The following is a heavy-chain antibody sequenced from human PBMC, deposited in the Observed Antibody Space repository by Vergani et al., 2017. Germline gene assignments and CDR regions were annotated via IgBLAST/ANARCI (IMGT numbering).Heavy chain of an antibody. Sequence: EVQLLESGGGLVQPGGSLRLSCAASGFTFSSYAMSWVRQAPGKGLEWVSAISGSGGSTYYADSVKGRFTISRDNSKNTLYLQMNSLRAEDTAVYYCAKGPRGGYSSSWYSAPYYYFDYWGQGTLVTVSS. D-gene: IGHD6-13*01. J-gene: IGHJ4*02. V-gene: IGHV3-23*01. CDR1: GFTFSSYA. CDR3: AKGPRGGYSSSWYSAPYYYFDY. CDR2: ISGSGGST.